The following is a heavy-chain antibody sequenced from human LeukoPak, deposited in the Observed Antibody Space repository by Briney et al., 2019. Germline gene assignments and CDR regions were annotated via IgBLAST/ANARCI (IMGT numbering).Heavy chain of an antibody. D-gene: IGHD2-8*02. CDR1: GFIFSTYA. V-gene: IGHV3-30*04. CDR3: TRAGYSAGGFSFLTDH. CDR2: MSNDGSET. J-gene: IGHJ4*02. Sequence: PGGSLRLSCAGSGFIFSTYAMHWVRQAPDKGLEWVAIMSNDGSETYYRDSVKGRFTISRDNSKNTLYLRMNSLRAEDTAVYYCTRAGYSAGGFSFLTDHWGQGTLVTVSS.